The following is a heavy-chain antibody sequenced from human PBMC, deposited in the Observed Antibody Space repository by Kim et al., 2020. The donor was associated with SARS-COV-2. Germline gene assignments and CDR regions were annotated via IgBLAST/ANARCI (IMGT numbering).Heavy chain of an antibody. V-gene: IGHV4-39*01. CDR3: ARHASGITMVREPFDY. Sequence: SETLSLTCTVSGGSISSSSYYWGWIRQPPGKGLEWIGSIYYSGSTYYNPSLKSRVTISVDTSKNQFSLKLSSVTAADTAVYYCARHASGITMVREPFDYWGQGTLVTVSS. CDR1: GGSISSSSYY. D-gene: IGHD3-10*01. J-gene: IGHJ4*02. CDR2: IYYSGST.